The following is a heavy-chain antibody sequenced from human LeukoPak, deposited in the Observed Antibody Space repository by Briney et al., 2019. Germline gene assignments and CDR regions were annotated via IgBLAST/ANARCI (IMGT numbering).Heavy chain of an antibody. CDR3: ARDWSRYYDILTGPTGGAALFDP. CDR2: ISSSGSTI. D-gene: IGHD3-9*01. J-gene: IGHJ5*02. V-gene: IGHV3-11*01. Sequence: GGSMRLSCAASGFTFSDYYMSWIRQAPGKGLEWVSYISSSGSTIYYADSVKGRFTISRDNAKNSLYLQMNSLRAEDTAVYYCARDWSRYYDILTGPTGGAALFDPWGQGTLVTVSS. CDR1: GFTFSDYY.